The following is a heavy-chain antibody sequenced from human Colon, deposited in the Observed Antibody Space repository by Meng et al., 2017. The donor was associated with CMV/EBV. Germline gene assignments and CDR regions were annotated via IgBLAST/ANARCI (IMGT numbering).Heavy chain of an antibody. Sequence: GESLKISCAASGFTFSTYWMTWVRQAPGKGLEWVANIKQDGSEKYYVDSVKGRFTISRDNAKNSLFLQMNSLRAEDTAVYYCARDRYSSTSCFLDYWGQGTLVTVSS. CDR1: GFTFSTYW. CDR2: IKQDGSEK. V-gene: IGHV3-7*01. CDR3: ARDRYSSTSCFLDY. J-gene: IGHJ4*02. D-gene: IGHD2-2*01.